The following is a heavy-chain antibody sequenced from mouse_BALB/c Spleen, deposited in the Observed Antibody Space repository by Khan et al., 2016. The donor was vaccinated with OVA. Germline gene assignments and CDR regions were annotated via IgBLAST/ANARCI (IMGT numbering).Heavy chain of an antibody. CDR3: ARQPYYHYNIMDY. J-gene: IGHJ4*01. Sequence: QVQLKESGPGLAAPSQSLSITCTISGFSLTNYGVHWVRQPPGKGLEWLVVIWNDGTTTYNSALKSRLTITKDKSQSQVFLKMNSLPTDDTAIYVCARQPYYHYNIMDYWGQGTSVTVSS. CDR1: GFSLTNYG. CDR2: IWNDGTT. V-gene: IGHV2-6-1*01. D-gene: IGHD2-10*01.